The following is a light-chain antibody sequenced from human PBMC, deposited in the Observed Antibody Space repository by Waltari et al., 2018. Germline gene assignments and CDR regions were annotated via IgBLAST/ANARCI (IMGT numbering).Light chain of an antibody. J-gene: IGKJ1*01. Sequence: EVVLTQSSGTLSLSPGERATLSCRASESVTNDYLAWYQQKPGQAPRLLIYDASIRATGIPDRFSGSGSGTDFTLTITRLEPEDFAVYHCQQYGSLPWMFGQGTMVDMK. CDR1: ESVTNDY. V-gene: IGKV3-20*01. CDR3: QQYGSLPWM. CDR2: DAS.